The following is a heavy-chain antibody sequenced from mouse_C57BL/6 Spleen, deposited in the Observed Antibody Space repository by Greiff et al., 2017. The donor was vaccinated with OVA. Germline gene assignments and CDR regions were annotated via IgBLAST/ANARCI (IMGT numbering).Heavy chain of an antibody. J-gene: IGHJ4*01. V-gene: IGHV1-69*01. CDR3: ARAMDGNYGGAMDY. CDR1: GYTFTSYW. D-gene: IGHD2-1*01. CDR2: IDPSDSYT. Sequence: QVQLQQPGAELVMPGASVKLSCKASGYTFTSYWMHWVKQRPGQGLEWIGEIDPSDSYTNYNQKFQGKSTLTVDKSSSTAYMQLSSLTSEDSAVYYFARAMDGNYGGAMDYWGQGTSVTVSS.